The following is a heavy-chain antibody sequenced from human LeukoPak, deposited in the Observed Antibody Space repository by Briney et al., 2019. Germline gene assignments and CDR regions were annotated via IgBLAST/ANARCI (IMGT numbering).Heavy chain of an antibody. CDR3: ARTPYCGGDCFYYFDY. CDR2: ISAYNGNT. V-gene: IGHV1-18*01. CDR1: GFTFTSYG. J-gene: IGHJ4*02. Sequence: ASVKVSCKASGFTFTSYGISWVRQAPGQGLEWMGWISAYNGNTNYAQKLQGRVTMTTDTSTSTAYMELRSLRSDDTAVYYCARTPYCGGDCFYYFDYWGQGTLVTVSS. D-gene: IGHD2-21*02.